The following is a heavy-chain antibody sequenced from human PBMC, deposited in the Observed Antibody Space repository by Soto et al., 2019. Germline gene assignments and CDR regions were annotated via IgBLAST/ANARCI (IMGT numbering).Heavy chain of an antibody. CDR3: AEDNYDFWSGYGMFDY. V-gene: IGHV3-23*01. CDR2: ISGSGGST. CDR1: GFTFSSYA. J-gene: IGHJ4*02. Sequence: GGSLRLSCAASGFTFSSYAMSWVRQAPGEGLEWVSAISGSGGSTYYADSVKGRFTISRDNSKNTLYLQMNSLRAEDTAVYYCAEDNYDFWSGYGMFDYWGQGTLVTVSS. D-gene: IGHD3-3*01.